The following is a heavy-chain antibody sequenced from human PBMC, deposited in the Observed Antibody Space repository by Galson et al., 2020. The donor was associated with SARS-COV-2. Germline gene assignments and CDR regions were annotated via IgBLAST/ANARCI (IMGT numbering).Heavy chain of an antibody. CDR1: GFTFSKYG. CDR2: ISYDGSNK. Sequence: GGSLRLSCAASGFTFSKYGIHWVRQAPGKGLEWVAVISYDGSNKYYADSVKGRFTISRDNSKNTLYLQMSSLRAEDTAVYYCAKDLAEYFSGGSYSQYDMDVWGQGTTVTASS. D-gene: IGHD2-15*01. V-gene: IGHV3-30*18. CDR3: AKDLAEYFSGGSYSQYDMDV. J-gene: IGHJ6*02.